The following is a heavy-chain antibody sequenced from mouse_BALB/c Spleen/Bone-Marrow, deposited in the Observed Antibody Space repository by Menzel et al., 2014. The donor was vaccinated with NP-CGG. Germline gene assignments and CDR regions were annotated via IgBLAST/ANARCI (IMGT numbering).Heavy chain of an antibody. V-gene: IGHV4-1*02. CDR2: INPDSSTI. J-gene: IGHJ2*01. D-gene: IGHD1-2*01. CDR1: GFDFSRYW. Sequence: EVMLVESGGGLVQPGGSLKLSCAATGFDFSRYWMSWVRQAPGKGLEWIGEINPDSSTINYTPSLKDKFIISRDNAKNTLYLQMRKVRSEDTALYYCARQGYYGYSDYWGQGTTLTVSS. CDR3: ARQGYYGYSDY.